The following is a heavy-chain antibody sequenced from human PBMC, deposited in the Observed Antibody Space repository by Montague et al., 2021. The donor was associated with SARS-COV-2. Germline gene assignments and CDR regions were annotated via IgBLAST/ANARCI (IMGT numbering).Heavy chain of an antibody. CDR1: GGSISSSSYY. Sequence: TLSLTCTVSGGSISSSSYYWAWIRQPPGKGLEWIGSIYYRGSTYYNPSLKSRVIISVDTSKNQLSLKLSSVTAADTAVYYCATQEDPSGWIPGPFDFWGQGTLLTVSS. V-gene: IGHV4-39*01. J-gene: IGHJ4*02. D-gene: IGHD6-19*01. CDR3: ATQEDPSGWIPGPFDF. CDR2: IYYRGST.